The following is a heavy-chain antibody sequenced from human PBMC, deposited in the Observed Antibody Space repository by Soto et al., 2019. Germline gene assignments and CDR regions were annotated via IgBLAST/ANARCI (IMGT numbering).Heavy chain of an antibody. D-gene: IGHD2-15*01. V-gene: IGHV3-66*01. Sequence: EVQLVESGGGLVQPGGSLRLSCAASGFTVSSKYMSWVRQAPGKGLEWVSLIQSGGPTYYADSVKGRFTISRDTSENTVHLQMDRLRAEDTGVYYCARDDGLCDGGRCYGVPVDVWGKGTTVTVPS. CDR2: IQSGGPT. J-gene: IGHJ6*04. CDR3: ARDDGLCDGGRCYGVPVDV. CDR1: GFTVSSKY.